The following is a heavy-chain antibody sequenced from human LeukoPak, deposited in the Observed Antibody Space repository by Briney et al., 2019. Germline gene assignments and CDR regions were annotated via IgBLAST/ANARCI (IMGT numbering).Heavy chain of an antibody. D-gene: IGHD5-18*01. CDR2: INPNSGGT. CDR3: ARSRAGYSYGSANFDY. V-gene: IGHV1-2*02. Sequence: ASVKVSCKASGYTFTGYYMHWVRQAPGQGLEWMGWINPNSGGTNYAQKFQGRVTMTRDTSIRTAYMELSRLRSDDTAVYYCARSRAGYSYGSANFDYWGQGTLVTVSS. J-gene: IGHJ4*02. CDR1: GYTFTGYY.